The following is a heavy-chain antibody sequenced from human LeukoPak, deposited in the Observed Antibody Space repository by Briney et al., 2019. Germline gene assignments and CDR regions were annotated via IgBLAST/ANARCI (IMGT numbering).Heavy chain of an antibody. Sequence: GESLKISCKGSGYTFTNYWIGWVRQMPWKGLEWMGIIYPADSDTRYSPSFQGQVTMSADKSISTAYLQWSSLKASDTAMYYCARLYTSSWYPAGYYYYYYMDVWGKGTTVTVSS. J-gene: IGHJ6*03. CDR1: GYTFTNYW. CDR2: IYPADSDT. D-gene: IGHD6-13*01. V-gene: IGHV5-51*01. CDR3: ARLYTSSWYPAGYYYYYYMDV.